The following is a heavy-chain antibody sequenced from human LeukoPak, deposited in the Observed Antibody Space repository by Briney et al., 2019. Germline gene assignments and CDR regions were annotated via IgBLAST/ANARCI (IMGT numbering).Heavy chain of an antibody. J-gene: IGHJ5*02. Sequence: GGSLRLSCAASGFTFSDYYMSWIRQAPGKGLEWVSYISSSGSTIYYADSVKGRFTISRDNAKNSLYLQMNSLRAEDTAVYYCARDACSSTSCYYWFDPWGQGTLVTVSS. CDR2: ISSSGSTI. D-gene: IGHD2-2*01. V-gene: IGHV3-11*01. CDR3: ARDACSSTSCYYWFDP. CDR1: GFTFSDYY.